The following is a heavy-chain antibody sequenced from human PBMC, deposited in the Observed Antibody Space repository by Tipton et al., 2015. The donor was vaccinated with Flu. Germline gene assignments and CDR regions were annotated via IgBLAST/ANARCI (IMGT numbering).Heavy chain of an antibody. CDR1: GFTVSSNY. J-gene: IGHJ4*02. V-gene: IGHV3-53*01. CDR2: IYSGGST. D-gene: IGHD3-16*01. Sequence: VQLVQSGGGLIQPGGSLRLSCAASGFTVSSNYMSWVRQAPGKGLEWVSVIYSGGSTYYADSVKGRFTISRDNSKNALYLQMNSLRAEDTAVYYCARGPRGGNGYFDYWGQGTLVTVSS. CDR3: ARGPRGGNGYFDY.